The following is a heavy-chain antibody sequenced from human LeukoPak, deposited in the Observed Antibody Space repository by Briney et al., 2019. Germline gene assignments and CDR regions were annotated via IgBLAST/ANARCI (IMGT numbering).Heavy chain of an antibody. V-gene: IGHV3-23*01. D-gene: IGHD3-16*02. Sequence: PGGSLRLSCAASGFTFSSYAMHWVRQAPGKGLEWVAVISGSGGSTYYADSVKGRFTISRDNSKNTLYLQMNSLRAEDTAVYYCATPLYDYVWGSYRYWGQGTLVTVSS. CDR3: ATPLYDYVWGSYRY. CDR2: ISGSGGST. CDR1: GFTFSSYA. J-gene: IGHJ4*02.